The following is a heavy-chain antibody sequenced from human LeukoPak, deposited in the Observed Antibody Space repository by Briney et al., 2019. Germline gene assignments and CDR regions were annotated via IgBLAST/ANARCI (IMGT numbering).Heavy chain of an antibody. V-gene: IGHV4-4*07. CDR3: ARDSTLRYYFDY. J-gene: IGHJ4*02. CDR1: GGSISSYY. D-gene: IGHD2-2*01. Sequence: SETLSLTCTVSGGSISSYYWSWIRQPAGKGLEWIGRIYTSGSTNYNPSLESRVTMSVDTSKNQFSLNLSSVTAADTAVYYCARDSTLRYYFDYWGQGTLVTVSP. CDR2: IYTSGST.